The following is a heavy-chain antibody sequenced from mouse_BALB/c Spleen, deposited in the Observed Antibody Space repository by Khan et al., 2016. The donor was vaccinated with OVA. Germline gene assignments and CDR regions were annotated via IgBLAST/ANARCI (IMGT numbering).Heavy chain of an antibody. V-gene: IGHV3-2*02. J-gene: IGHJ3*01. D-gene: IGHD2-4*01. Sequence: LLESGPGLVKPSQSLSLTCTVTGYSITSEFAWNWIRQFPGNKLEWMGYISYSGNTRYNPSLKSLISITRDTSRNQFFLQLNSVTTEDTATYYCARKDYYDYDPFPYWGQEALVTVSA. CDR1: GYSITSEFA. CDR2: ISYSGNT. CDR3: ARKDYYDYDPFPY.